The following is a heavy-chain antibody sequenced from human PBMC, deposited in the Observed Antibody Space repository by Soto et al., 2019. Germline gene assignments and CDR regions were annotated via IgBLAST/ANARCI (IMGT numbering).Heavy chain of an antibody. V-gene: IGHV1-18*01. D-gene: IGHD3-9*01. CDR1: GYTFTNYG. CDR2: ISTYNGNT. J-gene: IGHJ4*02. Sequence: ASVKVSCKASGYTFTNYGISWVRQAPGQGLEWMGWISTYNGNTNYAPKLQGRVTMTTDTSTNTAYMEVRSLRSDDTAVYYCARAPRYDVLTGYGRDYWGQGTLVTVSS. CDR3: ARAPRYDVLTGYGRDY.